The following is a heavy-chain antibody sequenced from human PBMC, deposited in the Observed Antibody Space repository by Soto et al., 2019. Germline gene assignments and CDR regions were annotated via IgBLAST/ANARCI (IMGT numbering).Heavy chain of an antibody. V-gene: IGHV4-30-4*01. D-gene: IGHD3-3*01. CDR3: ARVDFWSGYPSYYFDY. Sequence: SSETLSLTCTVSGGSISSGDYYWSWTRQPPGKGLEWIGYIYYSGSTYYNPSLKSRVTISVDTSKNQFSLKLSSVTAADTAVYYCARVDFWSGYPSYYFDYWGQGTLVTVSS. CDR1: GGSISSGDYY. CDR2: IYYSGST. J-gene: IGHJ4*02.